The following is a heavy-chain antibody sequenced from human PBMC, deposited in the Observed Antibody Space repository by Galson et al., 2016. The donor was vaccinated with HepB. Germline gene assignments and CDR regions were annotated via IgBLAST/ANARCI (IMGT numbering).Heavy chain of an antibody. V-gene: IGHV4-4*02. CDR1: GGSISSGNW. J-gene: IGHJ3*02. CDR2: TYQEGRS. D-gene: IGHD6-19*01. CDR3: ARHTAVAGTRGFDI. Sequence: SETLSLTCTVAGGSISSGNWWSWVRQPPGQGLEWIGETYQEGRSYYNPSLNSRVTISMDTSKNQLSLRLNSVTAADTAVCFCARHTAVAGTRGFDIWGQGAMLTVSS.